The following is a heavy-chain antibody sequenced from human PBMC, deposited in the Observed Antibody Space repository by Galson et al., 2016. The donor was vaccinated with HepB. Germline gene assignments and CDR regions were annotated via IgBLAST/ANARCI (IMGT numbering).Heavy chain of an antibody. CDR3: ARLYCSSPSCCGYCGMDV. D-gene: IGHD2-2*01. J-gene: IGHJ6*02. V-gene: IGHV4-39*01. CDR2: FYNSGST. Sequence: SETLSLTCTVSGGSISSSNYFWGWIRQPPGKGLEWIGNFYNSGSTSYNPSLQSRVTISVDTSKNRISLKLSSVTAADTAVYHCARLYCSSPSCCGYCGMDVWGQGTTVTVSS. CDR1: GGSISSSNYF.